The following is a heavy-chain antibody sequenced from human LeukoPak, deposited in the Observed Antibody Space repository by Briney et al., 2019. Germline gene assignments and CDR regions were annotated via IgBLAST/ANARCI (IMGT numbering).Heavy chain of an antibody. CDR3: AREYSYGFAAGFRNAFDI. CDR1: GGSFSGYY. J-gene: IGHJ3*02. CDR2: IWYDGSNK. V-gene: IGHV3-33*08. D-gene: IGHD5-18*01. Sequence: LSLTCAVYGGSFSGYYWSWVRQAPGKGLEWVAVIWYDGSNKYYADSVKGRFTISRDNSKNTLYLQMNSLRAEDTAVYYCAREYSYGFAAGFRNAFDIWGQGTMVTVSS.